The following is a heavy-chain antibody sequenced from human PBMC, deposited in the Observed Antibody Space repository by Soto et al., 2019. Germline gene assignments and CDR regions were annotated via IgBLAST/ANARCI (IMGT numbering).Heavy chain of an antibody. CDR3: ARARLTSTVTTGF. Sequence: QVQLVEYGGGLVKPGGSLRLSCAASGFTFSDYYMSWMRQAPGKWLEWVSYISSSSEFTNYADSVRGRFTISRDNAMDSLYLQMNSLRPEDTAVYYCARARLTSTVTTGFWGQGTLVTVSS. D-gene: IGHD4-17*01. V-gene: IGHV3-11*05. CDR2: ISSSSEFT. CDR1: GFTFSDYY. J-gene: IGHJ4*02.